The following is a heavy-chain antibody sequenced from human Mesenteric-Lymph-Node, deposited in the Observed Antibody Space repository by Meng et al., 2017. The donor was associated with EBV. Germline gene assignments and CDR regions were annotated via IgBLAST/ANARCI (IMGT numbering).Heavy chain of an antibody. Sequence: QITLKESGPTLVKPTQTLTLTCTFSGFPLSASGVGVGWIRQPPEKALEWLALIYWDDDKRYSPSLKSRLTITKDTSKNQVVLTMTNMDLVDTATYYCARSNYDILTTFGSYWFDPWGQGTLGTVSS. D-gene: IGHD3-9*01. CDR3: ARSNYDILTTFGSYWFDP. CDR2: IYWDDDK. V-gene: IGHV2-5*02. CDR1: GFPLSASGVG. J-gene: IGHJ5*02.